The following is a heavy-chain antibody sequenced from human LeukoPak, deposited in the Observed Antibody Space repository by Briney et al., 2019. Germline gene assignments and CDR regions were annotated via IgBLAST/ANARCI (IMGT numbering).Heavy chain of an antibody. CDR2: IHPRDSDT. CDR3: ASSNWGSGYYYYGMDV. D-gene: IGHD7-27*01. CDR1: GYSFTNYW. V-gene: IGHV5-51*01. Sequence: PGESLKISCKGSGYSFTNYWIGWVRQMPGKGLEWMGIIHPRDSDTRYSPSFQGQVTISADKSISTAYLQWSSLKASDTAMYYCASSNWGSGYYYYGMDVWGQGTTVTVSS. J-gene: IGHJ6*02.